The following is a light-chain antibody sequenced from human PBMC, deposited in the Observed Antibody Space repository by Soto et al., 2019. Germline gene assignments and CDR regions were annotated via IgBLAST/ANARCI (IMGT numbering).Light chain of an antibody. CDR2: GAS. CDR3: QQYGDSRQGT. V-gene: IGKV3D-15*01. CDR1: QSVSSK. Sequence: EIVMTQSPATLSVSPGERATLSCRASQSVSSKLAWYQQKRGQAPRLLIYGASHRASGIPARFSGSGSGTDFTLTIRRLEPEDFALYYCQQYGDSRQGTFGGGTKVDIK. J-gene: IGKJ4*01.